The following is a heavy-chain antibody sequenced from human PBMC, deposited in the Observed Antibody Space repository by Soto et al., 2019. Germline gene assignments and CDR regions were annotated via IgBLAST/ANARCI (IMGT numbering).Heavy chain of an antibody. CDR1: GGTFSSYA. Sequence: GASVKVSCKASGGTFSSYAISWVRQAPGQGLEWMGGIIPIFGTANYAQKFQGRVTITADESTSTAYMELSSLRSEDTAVYYCARAADSSWSHYYYYGMDVWGQGTTVTVSS. V-gene: IGHV1-69*13. CDR2: IIPIFGTA. J-gene: IGHJ6*02. D-gene: IGHD6-13*01. CDR3: ARAADSSWSHYYYYGMDV.